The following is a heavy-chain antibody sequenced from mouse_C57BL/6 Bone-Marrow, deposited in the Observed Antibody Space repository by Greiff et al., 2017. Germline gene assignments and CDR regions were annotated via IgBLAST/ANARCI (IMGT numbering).Heavy chain of an antibody. V-gene: IGHV5-16*01. Sequence: EVQLVESEGGLVQPGSSMKLSCTASGFTFSDYYMAWVRQVPEKGLEWVANINYYDSSTYYLDSLKSRFIISRDNAKNILYLQMSSLKSQDTATYYYARDRHYGSSPYYYAMDYEGQGTSVTVTA. CDR3: ARDRHYGSSPYYYAMDY. J-gene: IGHJ4*01. D-gene: IGHD1-1*01. CDR1: GFTFSDYY. CDR2: INYYDSST.